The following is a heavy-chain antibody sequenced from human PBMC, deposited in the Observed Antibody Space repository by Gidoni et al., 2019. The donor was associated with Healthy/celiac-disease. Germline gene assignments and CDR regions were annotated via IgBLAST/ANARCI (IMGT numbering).Heavy chain of an antibody. J-gene: IGHJ1*01. Sequence: EVQLVESGGVVVQPGGSLRLSCAASGFTFDDYTMHWVRPAPGKGLEWVSLISWDGVSTYYADSVKGRFTISRDNSKNSLYLQMNSLRTEDTALYYCAKAGDYYGSGSHEYFQHWGQGTLVTVSS. CDR1: GFTFDDYT. CDR2: ISWDGVST. V-gene: IGHV3-43*01. D-gene: IGHD3-10*01. CDR3: AKAGDYYGSGSHEYFQH.